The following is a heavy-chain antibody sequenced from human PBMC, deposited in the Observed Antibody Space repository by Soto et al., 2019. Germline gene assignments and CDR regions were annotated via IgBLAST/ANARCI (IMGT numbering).Heavy chain of an antibody. CDR2: ISFTGDT. CDR1: GASVSSGAYY. Sequence: SDTLSLTCTVSGASVSSGAYYWSWIRQPPGKGLEWIGYISFTGDTTYNPSLKSRVTIAVDTSKNQFSLKLRSATAADTAVYYCARCVSWNPRYYYGMDVWGQGTTVTVSS. D-gene: IGHD1-1*01. V-gene: IGHV4-61*08. J-gene: IGHJ6*02. CDR3: ARCVSWNPRYYYGMDV.